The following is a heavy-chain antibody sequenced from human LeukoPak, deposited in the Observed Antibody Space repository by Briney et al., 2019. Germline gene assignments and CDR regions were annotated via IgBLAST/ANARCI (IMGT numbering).Heavy chain of an antibody. Sequence: PGGSLRLSCAASGFTFSSYGMHWVRQAPGKGLEWVAVIWYDGSNKYYADSVKGRFTISRDNSKNTLYLQMNSLRAEGTAVYYCAREGRYYGDYVCDYWGQGTLVTVSS. D-gene: IGHD4-17*01. J-gene: IGHJ4*02. CDR1: GFTFSSYG. V-gene: IGHV3-33*01. CDR2: IWYDGSNK. CDR3: AREGRYYGDYVCDY.